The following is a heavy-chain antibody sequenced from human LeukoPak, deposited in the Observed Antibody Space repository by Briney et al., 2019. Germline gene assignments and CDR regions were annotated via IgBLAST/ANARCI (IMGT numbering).Heavy chain of an antibody. CDR3: ARNYDSSGYPALFDY. CDR1: GFTLSSYA. V-gene: IGHV3-66*01. CDR2: IYSGGST. J-gene: IGHJ4*02. D-gene: IGHD3-22*01. Sequence: GGSLRLSCAASGFTLSSYAMSWVRQAPGKGLEWVSVIYSGGSTYYADSVKGRFTISRDNSKNTLYLRMNSLRAEDTAVYYCARNYDSSGYPALFDYWGQGTLVTVSS.